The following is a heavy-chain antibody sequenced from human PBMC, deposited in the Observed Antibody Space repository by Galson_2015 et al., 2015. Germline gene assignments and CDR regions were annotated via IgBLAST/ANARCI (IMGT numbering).Heavy chain of an antibody. Sequence: SVKVSCKASGYTFSSYAISWVRQAPGQGLEWMGGIIPIFGTANYAQKFQGRVTITRDDSTSTAYMELSSLRSEDTAVYYCARGRYQLLDAFDTWGQGTMVTVSS. V-gene: IGHV1-69*05. CDR3: ARGRYQLLDAFDT. CDR2: IIPIFGTA. J-gene: IGHJ3*02. CDR1: GYTFSSYA. D-gene: IGHD2-2*01.